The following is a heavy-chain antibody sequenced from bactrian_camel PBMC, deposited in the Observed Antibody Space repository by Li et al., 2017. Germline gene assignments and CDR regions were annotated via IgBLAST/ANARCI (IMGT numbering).Heavy chain of an antibody. CDR2: IEGDGLT. CDR3: TSGDNDGDEWNPEPRNY. J-gene: IGHJ4*01. V-gene: IGHV3S63*01. CDR1: GYTYDFYC. Sequence: VQLVESGGGSVQAGSSLRLSCVASGYTYDFYCMGWFRLAPGEEREGVAAIEGDGLTLYADSVKGRFTISRDNAKNTLYLQLNNLKTEDTAVYYCTSGDNDGDEWNPEPRNYWGQGTQVTVS. D-gene: IGHD4*01.